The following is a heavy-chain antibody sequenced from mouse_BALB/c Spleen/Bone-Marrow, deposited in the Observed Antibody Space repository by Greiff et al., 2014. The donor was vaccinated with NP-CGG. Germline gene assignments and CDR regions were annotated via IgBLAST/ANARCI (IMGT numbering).Heavy chain of an antibody. Sequence: VQLQQPGAELVKPGASVKLSCTASGFNIKDTYMHWVKQRPEQGLEWIGRIGPANGNTKYDPKFQGKATITADTSSNTAYLQLSSLTSEDTAVYYCAPYYYGSSQFAYWGQGTLVTVSA. V-gene: IGHV14-3*02. D-gene: IGHD1-1*01. CDR1: GFNIKDTY. CDR3: APYYYGSSQFAY. J-gene: IGHJ3*01. CDR2: IGPANGNT.